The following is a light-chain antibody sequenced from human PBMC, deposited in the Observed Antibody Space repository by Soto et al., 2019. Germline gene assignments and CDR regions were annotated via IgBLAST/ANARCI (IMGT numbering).Light chain of an antibody. CDR1: PSASSY. Sequence: DIQITQSPSTLSASVGDRVTINCRASPSASSYLNWYPKKTGKDPQIMIYAASSLQSGVPSRFSGSGSGTDFNLTISSLQTEDCATYEGQQKYSTTWTFGQGTKLDIK. CDR2: AAS. CDR3: QQKYSTTWT. V-gene: IGKV1-39*01. J-gene: IGKJ1*01.